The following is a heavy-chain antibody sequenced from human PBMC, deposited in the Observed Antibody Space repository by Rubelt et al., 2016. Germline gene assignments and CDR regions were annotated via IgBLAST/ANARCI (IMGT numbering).Heavy chain of an antibody. V-gene: IGHV4-59*01. D-gene: IGHD5-24*01. CDR3: ARGQGRDGYIH. CDR2: IYYSGST. CDR1: GGSISNYY. J-gene: IGHJ4*02. Sequence: QVQLQESGPGLVKPSETLSLTCTVSGGSISNYYWSWIRQPPGKGLEWIGNIYYSGSTNYNPSLKSRVTISVDTSKNQFSLKRSSVTAADTAVYYCARGQGRDGYIHWGQGTLVTVSS.